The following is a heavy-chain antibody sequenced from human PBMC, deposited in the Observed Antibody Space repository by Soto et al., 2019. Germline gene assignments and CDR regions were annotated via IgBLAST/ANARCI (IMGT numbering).Heavy chain of an antibody. CDR1: GFTFSSYG. Sequence: QVQLVESGGGVVQPGRSLRLSCAASGFTFSSYGMHWVRQAPGKGLEWVAVIWYDGSNKYYADSVKGRFTISRDNSKNNLYMQMNSLRAEDTAVYYCARDPYDILTGYYNSGMYYYYYYMDVWGKGTTVTVSS. CDR2: IWYDGSNK. CDR3: ARDPYDILTGYYNSGMYYYYYYMDV. J-gene: IGHJ6*03. D-gene: IGHD3-9*01. V-gene: IGHV3-33*01.